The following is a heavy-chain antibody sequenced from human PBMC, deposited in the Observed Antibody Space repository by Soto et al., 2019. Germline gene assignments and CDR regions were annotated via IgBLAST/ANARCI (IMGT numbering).Heavy chain of an antibody. CDR3: ARFGTVYSGYDQQVSYYYHGMDV. CDR1: GFTFSSYG. CDR2: IWYDGSNK. Sequence: PGGSLRLSCAASGFTFSSYGMHWVRQAPGKGLEWVAVIWYDGSNKYYADSVKGRFTISRDNSKNTLYLLMNSLRAEDTAVYYCARFGTVYSGYDQQVSYYYHGMDVWGQGTTVTVYS. J-gene: IGHJ6*02. D-gene: IGHD5-12*01. V-gene: IGHV3-33*01.